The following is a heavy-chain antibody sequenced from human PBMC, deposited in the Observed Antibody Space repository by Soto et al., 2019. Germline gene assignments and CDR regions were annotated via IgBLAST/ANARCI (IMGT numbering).Heavy chain of an antibody. D-gene: IGHD3-9*01. J-gene: IGHJ4*02. V-gene: IGHV3-15*01. CDR3: AKALDQIRYFDWLPD. Sequence: GGSLRLSCAASGITFTYACMTWVRQAPGRGLEWVGRVKSEAGGGTIDYAAPVKGRFTISRDDSRSMLYLQTNSLRAEDTALFYCAKALDQIRYFDWLPDWGQGTLVTVSS. CDR2: VKSEAGGGTI. CDR1: GITFTYAC.